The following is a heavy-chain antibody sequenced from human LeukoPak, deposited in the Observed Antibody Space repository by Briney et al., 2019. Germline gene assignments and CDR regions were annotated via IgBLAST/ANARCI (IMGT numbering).Heavy chain of an antibody. D-gene: IGHD3-22*01. J-gene: IGHJ4*02. CDR2: ISASGGSI. V-gene: IGHV3-11*01. CDR3: ARRAGDYSHPYDY. CDR1: GFIFSDYY. Sequence: PGGSLRLSCTASGFIFSDYYMSWIRQAPGKGLEWISDISASGGSIYYADSVKGRFTTSRDSAKNSLYLQMNSLRAEDTAVYYCARRAGDYSHPYDYWGQGTLVTVSS.